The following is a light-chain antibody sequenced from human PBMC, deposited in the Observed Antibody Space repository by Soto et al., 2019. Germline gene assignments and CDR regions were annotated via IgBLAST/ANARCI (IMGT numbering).Light chain of an antibody. J-gene: IGKJ1*01. CDR3: HQYNYWPT. CDR1: QSVSSSY. CDR2: GAS. V-gene: IGKV3-15*01. Sequence: VMTQSPANLSVSPGGRATLSCRASQSVSSSYLAWYQQKPGQAPSLLIYGASTRATGIPVRFSGTGSGTEFTLTISSLKSEDFAVYYCHQYNYWPTFGQGTKVDIK.